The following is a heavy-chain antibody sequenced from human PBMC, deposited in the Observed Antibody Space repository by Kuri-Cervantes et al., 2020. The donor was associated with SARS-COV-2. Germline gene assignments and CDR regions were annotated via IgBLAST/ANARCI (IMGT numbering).Heavy chain of an antibody. V-gene: IGHV4-39*07. Sequence: SETLSLTCTVSGGSISSGSYYWSWSRQPAGKGLEWIGSIYHSGSTYYNPSLKSRVTISVDTSKNQFSLKLSSVTAADTAVYYCARGLPGLDAFDIWGQGTMVTVSS. CDR3: ARGLPGLDAFDI. CDR1: GGSISSGSYY. CDR2: IYHSGST. J-gene: IGHJ3*02.